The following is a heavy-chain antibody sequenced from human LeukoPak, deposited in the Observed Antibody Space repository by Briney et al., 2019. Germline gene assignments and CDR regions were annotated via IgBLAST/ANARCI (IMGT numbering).Heavy chain of an antibody. D-gene: IGHD5-18*01. CDR2: INPNSGGT. V-gene: IGHV1-2*06. CDR3: ARGPLPGYGYAKWYYMDV. Sequence: SVKVSCKASGYTFTGYCMHWVRQAPGQGLECMGRINPNSGGTNYAQKFQGRVTMTRDTSISTAYMELSRLRSDDTAVYYCARGPLPGYGYAKWYYMDVWGKGTTVTVSS. CDR1: GYTFTGYC. J-gene: IGHJ6*03.